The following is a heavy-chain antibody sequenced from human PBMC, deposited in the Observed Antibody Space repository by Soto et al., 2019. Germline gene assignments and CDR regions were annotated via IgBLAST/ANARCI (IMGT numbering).Heavy chain of an antibody. CDR1: GFSLSTSGMC. D-gene: IGHD4-17*01. J-gene: IGHJ4*02. CDR3: ARILGGTYGDSVDY. CDR2: IDWDDDK. V-gene: IGHV2-70*11. Sequence: SGPTLVNPTQPLTLTCTFSGFSLSTSGMCVSWIRQPPGKALEWLARIDWDDDKYYSTSLKTRLTISKDTSKNQVVLTMTNMDPVDTATYYCARILGGTYGDSVDYWGQGTLVTVS.